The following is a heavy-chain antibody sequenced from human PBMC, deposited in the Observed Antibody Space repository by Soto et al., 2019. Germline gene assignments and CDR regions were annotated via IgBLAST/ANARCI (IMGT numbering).Heavy chain of an antibody. V-gene: IGHV5-10-1*01. J-gene: IGHJ4*02. Sequence: GESLKISCKGSGYSFAGYWITWVRQKPGKGLEWMGRIDPSDSQTYYSPSFRGHVTISVTKSITTVFLQWSSLRASDTAMYYCAEQRDDSYTGRNFQYCFDSWGQGTPVTVSS. CDR1: GYSFAGYW. D-gene: IGHD3-16*01. CDR2: IDPSDSQT. CDR3: AEQRDDSYTGRNFQYCFDS.